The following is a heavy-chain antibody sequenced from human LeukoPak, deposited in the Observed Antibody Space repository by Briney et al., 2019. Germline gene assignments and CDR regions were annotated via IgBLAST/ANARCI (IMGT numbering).Heavy chain of an antibody. D-gene: IGHD3-10*01. V-gene: IGHV3-74*01. CDR3: ARSHYLSY. Sequence: GGSLRLSCAASGFTFSSYWMHWVRQAPGKGLGWVSRINSDGSSTSYADSVKGRFTISRDNAKNTLYLQMNSLRAEDTAVYYCARSHYLSYWGQGTLVTVSS. CDR1: GFTFSSYW. CDR2: INSDGSST. J-gene: IGHJ4*02.